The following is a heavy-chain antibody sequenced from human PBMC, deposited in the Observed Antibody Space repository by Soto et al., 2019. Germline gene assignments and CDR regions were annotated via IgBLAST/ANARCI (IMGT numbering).Heavy chain of an antibody. J-gene: IGHJ6*02. CDR3: ARDRGYSYNYFYYGMDV. V-gene: IGHV1-3*01. CDR1: GYTFTSYA. Sequence: VASVKVSWNASGYTFTSYAMHWVRQAPGQRHEWMGWINAGNGYTKHSQKFQRRVTITRDTSASTAYMELSSLRSEDTAVYYCARDRGYSYNYFYYGMDVWGQGTTVTVSS. D-gene: IGHD5-18*01. CDR2: INAGNGYT.